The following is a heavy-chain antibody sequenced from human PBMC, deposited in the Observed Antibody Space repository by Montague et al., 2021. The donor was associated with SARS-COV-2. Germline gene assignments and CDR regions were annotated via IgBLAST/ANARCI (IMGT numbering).Heavy chain of an antibody. CDR3: ARDLNEYSCSGGFDY. CDR1: GGSISSCGCY. Sequence: SETLSLTCTVSGGSISSCGCYWIWIRQHPGMGREGIGSIYYSGNSYHNPSRKIRVTIAVDTSKNQFSLKLSSVTAADTAVYYCARDLNEYSCSGGFDYWGQGTLVTVSS. J-gene: IGHJ4*02. D-gene: IGHD6-6*01. CDR2: IYYSGNS. V-gene: IGHV4-39*07.